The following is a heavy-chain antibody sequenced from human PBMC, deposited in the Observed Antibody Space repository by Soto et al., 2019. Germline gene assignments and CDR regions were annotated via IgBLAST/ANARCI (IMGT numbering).Heavy chain of an antibody. CDR1: GFTVSSNY. D-gene: IGHD5-12*01. V-gene: IGHV3-53*02. CDR2: IYSGGST. Sequence: EVQLVETGGGLIQPGGSLRLSCAASGFTVSSNYMSWVRQAPGKGLEWVSVIYSGGSTYYADSVKGRFTISRDNSKNTLYLQMNSLRAEDTAVYYCARSGYDFGSGAFDIWGQGTMVTVSS. CDR3: ARSGYDFGSGAFDI. J-gene: IGHJ3*02.